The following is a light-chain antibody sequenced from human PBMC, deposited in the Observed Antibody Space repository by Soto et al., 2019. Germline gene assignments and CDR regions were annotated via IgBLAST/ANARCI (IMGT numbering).Light chain of an antibody. CDR3: CSYAGSATLYV. V-gene: IGLV2-23*01. J-gene: IGLJ1*01. Sequence: QSVLTQPASVSGSPGQSITISCTGTSSDVGSYNFVSWYQQHPGKAPKLMIYEGGKRPSGVSSRFSGSKSGNTASLTISGLQAEDEADYHCCSYAGSATLYVFGTGTKVTVL. CDR2: EGG. CDR1: SSDVGSYNF.